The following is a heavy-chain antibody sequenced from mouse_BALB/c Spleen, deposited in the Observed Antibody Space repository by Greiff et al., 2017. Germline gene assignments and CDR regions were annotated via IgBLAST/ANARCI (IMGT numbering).Heavy chain of an antibody. CDR3: AGIYYDYGGFAY. CDR1: GFNIKDYY. J-gene: IGHJ3*01. Sequence: VQLKQSGAELVRPGALVKLSCKASGFNIKDYYMHWVKQRPEQGLEWIGWIDPENGNTIYDPKFQGKASITADTSSNTAYLQLSSLTSEDTAVYYCAGIYYDYGGFAYWGQGTLVTVSA. CDR2: IDPENGNT. D-gene: IGHD2-4*01. V-gene: IGHV14-1*02.